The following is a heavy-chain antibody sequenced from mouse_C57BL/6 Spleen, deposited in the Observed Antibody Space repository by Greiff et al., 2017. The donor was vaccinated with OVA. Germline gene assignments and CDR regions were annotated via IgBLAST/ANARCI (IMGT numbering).Heavy chain of an antibody. CDR3: ASGKIGYYGSSPFDY. J-gene: IGHJ2*01. V-gene: IGHV1-78*01. CDR2: IYPRDGST. D-gene: IGHD1-1*01. Sequence: QVQLKESDAELVKPGASVKITCKVSGYTFTDHTIHWMKQRPEQGLEWIGYIYPRDGSTKYNEKFKGKATLTADKSSSTAYMQLNSLTSEDSAVYFCASGKIGYYGSSPFDYWGQGTTLTVSS. CDR1: GYTFTDHT.